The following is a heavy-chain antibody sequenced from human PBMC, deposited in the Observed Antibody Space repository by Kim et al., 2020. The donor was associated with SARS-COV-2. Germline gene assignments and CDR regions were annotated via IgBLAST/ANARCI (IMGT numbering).Heavy chain of an antibody. CDR3: ARGAELPYSYYYYDYGMDV. J-gene: IGHJ6*02. D-gene: IGHD3-10*01. Sequence: KGRFTISRDNAKNSLYLQMNSLTAEDTAIYYCARGAELPYSYYYYDYGMDVWGQGTTVTVSS. V-gene: IGHV3-11*01.